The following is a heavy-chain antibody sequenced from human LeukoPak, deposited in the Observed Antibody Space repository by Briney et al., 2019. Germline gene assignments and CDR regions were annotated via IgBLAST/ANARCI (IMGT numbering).Heavy chain of an antibody. CDR3: TRDQTPYY. Sequence: PGGSLRLSSAASRFTFSSYVMKWVRQAPGKGLEWVYGGTPEYAASVKGRFTISRDDSKGVAYLQMNSLKTEDTAVYYCTRDQTPYYWGQGTLVTVSS. V-gene: IGHV3-66*01. J-gene: IGHJ4*02. CDR2: GGTP. CDR1: RFTFSSYV.